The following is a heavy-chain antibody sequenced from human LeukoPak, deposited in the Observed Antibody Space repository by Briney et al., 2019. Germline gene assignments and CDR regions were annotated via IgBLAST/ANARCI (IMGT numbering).Heavy chain of an antibody. CDR1: GFTFSSYA. J-gene: IGHJ4*02. CDR3: AKNLYYDILTTWDY. CDR2: VTNSGDIT. V-gene: IGHV3-23*05. Sequence: GGSLRLSCAASGFTFSSYAMSWVRQAPGKGLEWVSGVTNSGDITYYADSVKGRFTISRDNSKNTLYLRMNSLRADDTAVYYCAKNLYYDILTTWDYWGQGTLVTVSS. D-gene: IGHD3-9*01.